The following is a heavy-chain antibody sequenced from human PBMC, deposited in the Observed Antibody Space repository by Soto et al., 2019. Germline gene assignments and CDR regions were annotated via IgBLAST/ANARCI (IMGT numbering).Heavy chain of an antibody. CDR2: INHSGST. D-gene: IGHD3-3*01. Sequence: SETLSLTCAVYGGSFSGYYWSWIRQPPVKGLEWIGEINHSGSTNYNPSLKSRVTISVDTSKNQFSLKLSSVTAADTAVYYCARGRTYYDFWSGYPLHFDYWGQGTLVTVSS. V-gene: IGHV4-34*01. CDR3: ARGRTYYDFWSGYPLHFDY. J-gene: IGHJ4*02. CDR1: GGSFSGYY.